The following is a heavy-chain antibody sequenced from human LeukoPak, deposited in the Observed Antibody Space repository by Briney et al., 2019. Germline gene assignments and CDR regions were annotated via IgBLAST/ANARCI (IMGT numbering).Heavy chain of an antibody. CDR3: ARSGDGDMGV. V-gene: IGHV3-74*01. J-gene: IGHJ6*03. D-gene: IGHD3-10*01. Sequence: GGSLRLSCAASGFTFSNYWMHWVRQAPGKGLVWVSHIVGDGSSTNYADSVKGRFTISRDNAKNTLYLQMNSLRDDDTAVYYCARSGDGDMGVWGKGTTVTVSS. CDR1: GFTFSNYW. CDR2: IVGDGSST.